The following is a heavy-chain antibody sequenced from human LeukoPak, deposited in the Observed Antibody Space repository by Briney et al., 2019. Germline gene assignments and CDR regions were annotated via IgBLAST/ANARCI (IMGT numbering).Heavy chain of an antibody. CDR1: GYTFTSYY. V-gene: IGHV1-46*01. CDR3: ARGPYPQQQLDHYYYYYMDV. D-gene: IGHD6-13*01. CDR2: INPSGGST. J-gene: IGHJ6*03. Sequence: ASVKVSCKASGYTFTSYYMHWVRQAPGQGLEWMGIINPSGGSTSYAQKFQGRVTMTRDMSTSTVYMELRSLRSDDTAVYYCARGPYPQQQLDHYYYYYMDVWGKGTTVTISS.